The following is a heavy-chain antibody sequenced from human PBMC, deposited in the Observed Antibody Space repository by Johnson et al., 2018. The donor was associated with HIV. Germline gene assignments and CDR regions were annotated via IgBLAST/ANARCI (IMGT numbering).Heavy chain of an antibody. CDR1: GFTFSSYA. D-gene: IGHD3-10*01. J-gene: IGHJ3*02. Sequence: VQLVESGGGLVQPGGSLRLSCAASGFTFSSYAMSWVRQAPGKELEWVSAISGGGGSTYYADSVKGRFTISRDNSKNTLYLQMNSLRAEDTAVYYGARDSVGSPSAFDIWGQGTMVTVSS. CDR3: ARDSVGSPSAFDI. V-gene: IGHV3-23*04. CDR2: ISGGGGST.